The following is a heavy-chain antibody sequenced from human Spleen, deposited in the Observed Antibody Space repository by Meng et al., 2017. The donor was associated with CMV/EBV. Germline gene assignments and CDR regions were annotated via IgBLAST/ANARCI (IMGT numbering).Heavy chain of an antibody. V-gene: IGHV4-59*12. D-gene: IGHD2-15*01. CDR2: IYYSGST. CDR1: GGSISSYY. J-gene: IGHJ4*02. CDR3: AARICSGGSCYFFDY. Sequence: GSLRLSCTVSGGSISSYYWSWIRQPPGKGLEWIGYIYYSGSTNYNPSLKSRVTISVDTSKNQFSLKLTSMSAADTAVYYCAARICSGGSCYFFDYWGQGTLVTVSS.